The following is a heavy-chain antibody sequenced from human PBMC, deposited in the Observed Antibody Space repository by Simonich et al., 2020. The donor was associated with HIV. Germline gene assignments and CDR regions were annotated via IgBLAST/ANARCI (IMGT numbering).Heavy chain of an antibody. CDR2: KSYDGSNK. CDR3: ASGGSISSVWADDY. D-gene: IGHD3-16*01. V-gene: IGHV3-30*07. J-gene: IGHJ4*02. CDR1: GFTFSSFA. Sequence: QVQLVESGGGVVQPGRSLRLSCAASGFTFSSFAMHWVRQAPVKGLEWVAVKSYDGSNKYYADSVKGRFTISRDNSKNTLYLQMNSLRAEDTAVYYCASGGSISSVWADDYWGQGTLVTVSS.